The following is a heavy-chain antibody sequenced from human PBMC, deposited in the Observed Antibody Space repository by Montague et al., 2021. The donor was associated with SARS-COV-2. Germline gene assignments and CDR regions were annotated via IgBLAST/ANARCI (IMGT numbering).Heavy chain of an antibody. D-gene: IGHD5-18*01. J-gene: IGHJ3*02. V-gene: IGHV2-5*01. CDR2: IYWNDYK. Sequence: PALVKSTQTLTLTCTFSGFSPSTSGVGVGWIRQPPGKALEWLAPIYWNDYKRYSSSLKSRLTITKDTSKNQVVLTMTNMDPVDTATYYCARTTDCGYSYVGSTNAFDIWGQGTMVTVSS. CDR1: GFSPSTSGVG. CDR3: ARTTDCGYSYVGSTNAFDI.